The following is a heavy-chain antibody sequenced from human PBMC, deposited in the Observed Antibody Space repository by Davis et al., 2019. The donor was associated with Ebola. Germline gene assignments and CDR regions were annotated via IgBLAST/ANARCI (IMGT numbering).Heavy chain of an antibody. D-gene: IGHD6-19*01. CDR3: ARSFVFTGSGWNFDY. V-gene: IGHV1-69*02. CDR2: IIPILGIA. Sequence: SVKVSCKASGGTFNSNNIAWVRQAPEQGLEWMGRIIPILGIANYAQKFQGSVTITADKSTSTAYMELSSLRSEDTAVYYCARSFVFTGSGWNFDYWGQGTLVTVSS. CDR1: GGTFNSNN. J-gene: IGHJ4*02.